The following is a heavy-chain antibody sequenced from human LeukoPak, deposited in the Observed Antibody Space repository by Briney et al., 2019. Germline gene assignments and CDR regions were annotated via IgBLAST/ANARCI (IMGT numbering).Heavy chain of an antibody. Sequence: GGSLRLSCAASGFTFSSYSMNWVRQAPGKGLEWVSYISSSSSTIYYADSVKGRFTISRDNAKNSLYLQMNSLRAEDTAVYYCAREGSSWYGNWFDPWGQGTLVTVSS. D-gene: IGHD6-13*01. CDR1: GFTFSSYS. V-gene: IGHV3-48*04. J-gene: IGHJ5*02. CDR3: AREGSSWYGNWFDP. CDR2: ISSSSSTI.